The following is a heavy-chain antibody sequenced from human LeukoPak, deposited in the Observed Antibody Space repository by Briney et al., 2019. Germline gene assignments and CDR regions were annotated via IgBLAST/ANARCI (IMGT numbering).Heavy chain of an antibody. D-gene: IGHD2-15*01. Sequence: SETLSLTCTVSGGSISSNDYYWSWIRQPPGKGLEWIGYIYYSGSTYYNPSLKSRVTMSVDTSKNQFSLKLSSMTAADTAVYYCARRVVAATYYFDYWGQGTLVTVSS. CDR1: GGSISSNDYY. CDR2: IYYSGST. V-gene: IGHV4-30-4*01. CDR3: ARRVVAATYYFDY. J-gene: IGHJ4*02.